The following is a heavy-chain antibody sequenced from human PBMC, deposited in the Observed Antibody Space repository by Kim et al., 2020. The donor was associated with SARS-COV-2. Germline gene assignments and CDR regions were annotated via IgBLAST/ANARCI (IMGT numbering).Heavy chain of an antibody. V-gene: IGHV4-31*03. CDR2: IYYSGST. J-gene: IGHJ6*02. CDR1: GGSISSGGYY. Sequence: SETLSLTCTVSGGSISSGGYYWSWIRQHPGKGLEWIGYIYYSGSTYYNPSLKSRVTISVDTSKNQFSLKLSSVTAADTAVYYCARWGVVVPAAPLGYYYGMDVWGQGTTVTVSS. CDR3: ARWGVVVPAAPLGYYYGMDV. D-gene: IGHD2-2*01.